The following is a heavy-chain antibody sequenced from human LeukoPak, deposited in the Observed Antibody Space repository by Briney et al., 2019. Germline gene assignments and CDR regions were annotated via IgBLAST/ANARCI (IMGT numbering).Heavy chain of an antibody. CDR2: IYHSGST. CDR1: GGSISSSNW. J-gene: IGHJ5*02. D-gene: IGHD6-13*01. CDR3: ARDLTAAAGQRWFDP. V-gene: IGHV4-4*02. Sequence: PSETLSLTCAVSGGSISSSNWWSWVRQPPGKGLEWIGEIYHSGSTNYNPSLKSRVTISVDKSKNQFSLKLSSVTAADTAVYYCARDLTAAAGQRWFDPWGQGTLVTVSS.